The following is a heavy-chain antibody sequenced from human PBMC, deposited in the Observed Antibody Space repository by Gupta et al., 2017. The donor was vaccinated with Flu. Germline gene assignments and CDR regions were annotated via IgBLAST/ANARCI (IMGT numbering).Heavy chain of an antibody. D-gene: IGHD3-22*01. J-gene: IGHJ3*02. CDR3: ARRYYDSEMHDTFDI. CDR1: GFSLSTSGVG. V-gene: IGHV2-5*01. Sequence: QITLKESGPTLVKPTQTLTLTCTFSGFSLSTSGVGVGWIRQPPGKALEWLALIYWNDDKRYSPSLKNRLTITKDTSKNQVVLTMTNMDPVDTATYYCARRYYDSEMHDTFDIWGQGTMVTVSS. CDR2: IYWNDDK.